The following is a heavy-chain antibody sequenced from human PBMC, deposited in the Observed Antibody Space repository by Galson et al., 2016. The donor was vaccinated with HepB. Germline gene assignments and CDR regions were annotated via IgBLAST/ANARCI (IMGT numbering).Heavy chain of an antibody. CDR1: GFTFSNYN. Sequence: SLRLSCAASGFTFSNYNMNWVRQAPGKGMEWVSYVSPNGNTKYYADSVKGRFSISKDNAKNSLSLQMTSLRDDDTAVYCCARGLPFHSSGWYFDSWGQGILVTVSS. J-gene: IGHJ4*02. D-gene: IGHD6-19*01. CDR2: VSPNGNTK. CDR3: ARGLPFHSSGWYFDS. V-gene: IGHV3-48*02.